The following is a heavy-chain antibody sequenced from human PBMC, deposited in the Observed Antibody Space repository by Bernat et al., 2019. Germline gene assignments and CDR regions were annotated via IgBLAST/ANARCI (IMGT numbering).Heavy chain of an antibody. CDR1: GGSISSSSYY. CDR3: ARGSRRYSWFDP. J-gene: IGHJ5*02. Sequence: QLQLQESGPGLVKPSETLSLTCPVSGGSISSSSYYWGWIRQAPGKGPEWVGSFYYTGGTYYNPSLHSRVTMSVDTSKNQFSLKLSSVTAADTAVYYCARGSRRYSWFDPWGQGTLVTVSS. V-gene: IGHV4-39*01. CDR2: FYYTGGT.